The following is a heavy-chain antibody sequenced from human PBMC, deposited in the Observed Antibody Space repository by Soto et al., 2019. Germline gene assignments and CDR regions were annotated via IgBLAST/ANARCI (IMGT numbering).Heavy chain of an antibody. V-gene: IGHV3-73*01. D-gene: IGHD2-21*02. J-gene: IGHJ4*02. CDR2: IRSKANSYAT. CDR1: GFTFSGSA. Sequence: EVQLVESGGGLVQPGESLKLSCAASGFTFSGSAMHWARQASGKGLEWVGRIRSKANSYATAYAASVKGRFTISRDYSKNTAYLQMNSLKTEDTAVYYCAACGVDCSLFRYWGQGTLGTVSS. CDR3: AACGVDCSLFRY.